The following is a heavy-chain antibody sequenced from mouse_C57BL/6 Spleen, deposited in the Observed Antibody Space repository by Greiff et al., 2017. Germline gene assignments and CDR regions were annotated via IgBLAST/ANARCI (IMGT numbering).Heavy chain of an antibody. CDR1: GYTFTSYW. CDR2: IDPSDSYT. V-gene: IGHV1-50*01. D-gene: IGHD2-5*01. J-gene: IGHJ3*01. CDR3: AYSNYVGFAY. Sequence: QVQLQQSGAELVKPGASVKLSCKASGYTFTSYWMQWVKQRPGQGLEWIGEIDPSDSYTNYNQKFKGKATLTVDTSSSTAYMQLSSLTSEDSAVYYCAYSNYVGFAYWGQGTLVTVSA.